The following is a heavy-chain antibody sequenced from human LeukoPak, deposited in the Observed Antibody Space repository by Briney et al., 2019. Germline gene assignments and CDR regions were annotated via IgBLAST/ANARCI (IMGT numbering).Heavy chain of an antibody. CDR3: ARGEAFAFDM. Sequence: GGSLRLSCAAPGFTFSNYAMGWVRQAPGKGLEWVSSINGRDGRTYYADSVRGRFSVSSDNSKNTLFLQMNSLRAEDTAVYYCARGEAFAFDMWGQGTVVTVSS. V-gene: IGHV3-23*01. CDR2: INGRDGRT. J-gene: IGHJ3*02. CDR1: GFTFSNYA.